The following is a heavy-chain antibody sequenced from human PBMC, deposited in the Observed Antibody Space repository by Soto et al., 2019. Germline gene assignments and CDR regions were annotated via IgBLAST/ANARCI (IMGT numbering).Heavy chain of an antibody. J-gene: IGHJ6*02. CDR1: GGTFSSYA. CDR2: IISTFDTP. D-gene: IGHD3-3*01. CDR3: ARPKFILPRHIDYYYYAMEV. V-gene: IGHV1-69*12. Sequence: QVQLVQSGAEVKKPGSSVKVSCKASGGTFSSYAITWVRQAPGQGLEWMGGIISTFDTPHYAQKFRGRIRITADESTTIVYMELSSLRSEDTAVYYCARPKFILPRHIDYYYYAMEVWGQGTTVSVSS.